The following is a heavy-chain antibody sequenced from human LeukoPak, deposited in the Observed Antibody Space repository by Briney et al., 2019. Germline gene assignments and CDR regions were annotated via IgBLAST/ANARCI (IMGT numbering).Heavy chain of an antibody. CDR3: ARGRYNWNDGYYYYMDV. CDR2: INPNSGGT. CDR1: GYTFIDYY. Sequence: ASVKVSCKASGYTFIDYYMHWVRQAPGQGLEWMGWINPNSGGTNYAQKFQGRVTMTRDTSITTAYMELSRLRSDDTAVYYCARGRYNWNDGYYYYMDVWGKGTTVTISS. V-gene: IGHV1-2*02. J-gene: IGHJ6*03. D-gene: IGHD1-1*01.